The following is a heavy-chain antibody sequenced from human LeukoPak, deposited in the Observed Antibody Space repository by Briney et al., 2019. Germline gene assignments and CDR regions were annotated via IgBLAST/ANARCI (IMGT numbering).Heavy chain of an antibody. CDR3: ASNGRPYYYDSSGIDY. CDR1: GFTFSSYS. CDR2: ISSSSSYI. J-gene: IGHJ4*02. V-gene: IGHV3-21*01. D-gene: IGHD3-22*01. Sequence: AGGSLRLSCAASGFTFSSYSMNWVRQAPGKGLEWVSSISSSSSYIYYADSVKGRFTISRDNAKNSLYLQMNSLRAEDTAVYYCASNGRPYYYDSSGIDYWGQGTLVTVSS.